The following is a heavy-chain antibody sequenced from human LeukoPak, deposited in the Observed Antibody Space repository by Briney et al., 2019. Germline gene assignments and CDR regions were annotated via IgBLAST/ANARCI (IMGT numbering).Heavy chain of an antibody. J-gene: IGHJ4*02. CDR2: ISSSGSTI. Sequence: PGGSLRLSCAASGFTFSSYEMNWVRQPQGKWLEWVSYISSSGSTIYYADSVKGRFTISRDNAKNSLYLQMNSLRAEDTAVYYCAGGSDFDYWGQGTLVTVSS. CDR3: AGGSDFDY. CDR1: GFTFSSYE. V-gene: IGHV3-48*03.